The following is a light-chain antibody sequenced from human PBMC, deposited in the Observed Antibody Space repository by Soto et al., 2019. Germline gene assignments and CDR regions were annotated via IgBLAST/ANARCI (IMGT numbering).Light chain of an antibody. Sequence: QSVLTQPPSVSAAPGQKVTISCSVSNSNIGNNYVSWYQQLPGTAPKLVIYDNINRPSGIPDRFSGSKSGTSATLGITGLQTGDDADYYCGTWDSSLSVVVFGTGTKVTVL. CDR1: NSNIGNNY. CDR3: GTWDSSLSVVV. V-gene: IGLV1-51*01. CDR2: DNI. J-gene: IGLJ1*01.